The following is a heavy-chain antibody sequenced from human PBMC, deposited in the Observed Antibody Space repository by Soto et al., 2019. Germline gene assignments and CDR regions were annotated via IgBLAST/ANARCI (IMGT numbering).Heavy chain of an antibody. Sequence: QVQLQQWGAGLLKPSETLSLTCAVYGGSFSGYYWSCIRQPPGKGLEWIGEINHSGSTNYNPSLKSRVTISVDTSKNQFSLKLSSVTAADTAVYYCARGPSRYYDSSGYYCYWGQGTLVTVSS. D-gene: IGHD3-22*01. J-gene: IGHJ4*02. CDR2: INHSGST. CDR3: ARGPSRYYDSSGYYCY. V-gene: IGHV4-34*01. CDR1: GGSFSGYY.